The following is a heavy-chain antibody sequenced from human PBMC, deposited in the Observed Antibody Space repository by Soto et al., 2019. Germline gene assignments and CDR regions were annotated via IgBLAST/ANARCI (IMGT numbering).Heavy chain of an antibody. Sequence: GGSLRLSCAGSRFTFSSYAMHWVRQAPGKGLEWVSVISPDGSDTFYAESVKGRFTISRDNSKNTLFLQLNILGLDDTAVYFCVEPGAYWTRWGQGTLVTVSS. CDR2: ISPDGSDT. V-gene: IGHV3-30*04. CDR1: RFTFSSYA. CDR3: VEPGAYWTR. D-gene: IGHD1-1*01. J-gene: IGHJ4*02.